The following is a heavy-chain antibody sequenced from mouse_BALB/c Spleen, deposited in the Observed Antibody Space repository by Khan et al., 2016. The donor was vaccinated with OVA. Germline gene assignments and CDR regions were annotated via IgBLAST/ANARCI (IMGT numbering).Heavy chain of an antibody. CDR3: ARAYGNSDDMDD. V-gene: IGHV5-4*02. J-gene: IGHJ1*01. Sequence: EVELEESGADLVKPGGSLKLSCAASGYIFSAYYMYWVSQRPEKRLEWVATISDGGAYIYYTESVKGRATITTDKAKNNVYLQMSSLKSEDAAVYCCARAYGNSDDMDDWGAGTSVTVSS. CDR2: ISDGGAYI. D-gene: IGHD2-1*01. CDR1: GYIFSAYY.